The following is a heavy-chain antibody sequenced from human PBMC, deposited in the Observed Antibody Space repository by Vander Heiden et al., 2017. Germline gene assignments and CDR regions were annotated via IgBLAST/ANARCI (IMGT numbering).Heavy chain of an antibody. CDR3: AIAPERWLQFGFDY. J-gene: IGHJ4*02. V-gene: IGHV1-69*10. CDR1: GGTFSSYA. Sequence: QVQLVQSGAEVKKPGSSVKVSCKASGGTFSSYAISWVRQAPGQGLEWMGGIIPILGIANYAQKVQGRVTITADKSTSTAYMELSSMRSEDTAVYYYAIAPERWLQFGFDYWGQGTLVTVYS. D-gene: IGHD5-12*01. CDR2: IIPILGIA.